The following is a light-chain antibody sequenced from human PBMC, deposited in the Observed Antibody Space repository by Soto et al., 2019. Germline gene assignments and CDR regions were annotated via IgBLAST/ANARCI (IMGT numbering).Light chain of an antibody. V-gene: IGLV3-21*02. Sequence: SYELTQTSSVSVAPGQTARISCGGNNTGGKSVHWYQQKPGQAPVVVVYDDSDRPSGIPERFSGSNSGNTATLTISRVEAGDEADYHCQVWDDNSDHHVFGTGTQLTVL. CDR2: DDS. CDR1: NTGGKS. CDR3: QVWDDNSDHHV. J-gene: IGLJ1*01.